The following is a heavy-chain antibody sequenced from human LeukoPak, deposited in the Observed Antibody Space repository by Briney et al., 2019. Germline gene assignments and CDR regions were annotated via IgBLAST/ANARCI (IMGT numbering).Heavy chain of an antibody. V-gene: IGHV1-18*01. D-gene: IGHD2-2*01. CDR1: GGTFSSYA. CDR2: ISAYNGNT. CDR3: AREVVPAAIRETRYRFDP. J-gene: IGHJ5*02. Sequence: GSSVKVSCKASGGTFSSYAISWVRQAPGQGLEWMGWISAYNGNTNYAQKLQGRVTMTTDTSTSTAYMELRSLRSDDTAVYYCAREVVPAAIRETRYRFDPWGQGTLVTVSS.